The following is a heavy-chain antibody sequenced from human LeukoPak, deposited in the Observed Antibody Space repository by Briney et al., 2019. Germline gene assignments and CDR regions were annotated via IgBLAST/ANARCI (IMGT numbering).Heavy chain of an antibody. Sequence: ASVKVSCKASGYTVTSYGISWVRQAPGQGLECMGWISAYNGNTNYAQKLQGRVTMTTDTSTSTAYMELRSLRSDDTAVYYCASPSGYAQDAFDIWGQGTMVTVSS. CDR3: ASPSGYAQDAFDI. D-gene: IGHD5-12*01. CDR1: GYTVTSYG. J-gene: IGHJ3*02. V-gene: IGHV1-18*01. CDR2: ISAYNGNT.